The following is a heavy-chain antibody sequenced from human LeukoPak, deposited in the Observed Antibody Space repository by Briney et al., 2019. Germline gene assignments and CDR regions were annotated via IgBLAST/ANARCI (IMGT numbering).Heavy chain of an antibody. CDR3: ATSYDILTGYYMEVAFDI. D-gene: IGHD3-9*01. CDR1: GYSSTSYW. CDR2: IYPGEFDT. Sequence: HGESLNFSCKGSGYSSTSYWISWVRQMPAKGLEWMGIIYPGEFDTRYSPSFQDQVTISADKSISTAYLQWSSLKASDTAMYYGATSYDILTGYYMEVAFDIWGQGTMVTVSS. J-gene: IGHJ3*02. V-gene: IGHV5-51*01.